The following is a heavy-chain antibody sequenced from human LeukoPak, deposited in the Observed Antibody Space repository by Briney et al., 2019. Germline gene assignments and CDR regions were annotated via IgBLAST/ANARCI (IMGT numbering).Heavy chain of an antibody. J-gene: IGHJ3*02. CDR1: GYTFTSYA. CDR3: AREYSIAVAFDAFDI. CDR2: ISAYNGNT. V-gene: IGHV1-18*01. D-gene: IGHD6-19*01. Sequence: ASVKVSCKASGYTFTSYAMNWVRQAPGQGLEWMGWISAYNGNTNYAQKLQGRVTTTTDTSTSTAYMELRSLRSDDTAVYYCAREYSIAVAFDAFDIWGQGTMVTVSS.